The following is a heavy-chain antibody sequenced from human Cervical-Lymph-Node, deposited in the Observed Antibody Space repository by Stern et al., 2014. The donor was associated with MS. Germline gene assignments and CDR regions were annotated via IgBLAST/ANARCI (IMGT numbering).Heavy chain of an antibody. CDR3: ARGHIPYAYNYLFDY. Sequence: VQLEESGGGVVQPGTSLRLSCAASGFTFSSYGMHWVRQAPGKGLEWVALAWYDGSTAYYTNSVKGRFTISRDNSKNTLSLQMNSLTAEDTAVYYCARGHIPYAYNYLFDYWGQGTLVTVYS. CDR1: GFTFSSYG. D-gene: IGHD5-24*01. V-gene: IGHV3-33*01. J-gene: IGHJ4*02. CDR2: AWYDGSTA.